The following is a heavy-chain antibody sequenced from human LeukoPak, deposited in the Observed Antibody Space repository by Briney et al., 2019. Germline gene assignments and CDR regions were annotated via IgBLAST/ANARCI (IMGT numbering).Heavy chain of an antibody. CDR3: AKDLSGAFDY. J-gene: IGHJ4*02. CDR2: LSGSGGST. V-gene: IGHV3-23*01. D-gene: IGHD3-10*01. CDR1: GFTFSSYA. Sequence: GGSLRLSCAASGFTFSSYAMSWVRQAPGTGLERVSTLSGSGGSTYYADSVKGRFTISRDNSKNTLYLQMNSLRAADTAVYYCAKDLSGAFDYWGQGTLVTVS.